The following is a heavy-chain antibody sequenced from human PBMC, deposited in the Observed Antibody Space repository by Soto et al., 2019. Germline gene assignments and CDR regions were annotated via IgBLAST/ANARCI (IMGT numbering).Heavy chain of an antibody. D-gene: IGHD6-19*01. J-gene: IGHJ4*02. Sequence: PSETLSLTCTVSGGSISSYYWSWIRQPPGKGLEWIGYIYYSGSTYYNPSLKSRVTISVDTSKNQFSLKLSSVTAADTAVYYCARGPGSGWYDYWGQGTLVTVSS. CDR2: IYYSGST. CDR1: GGSISSYY. V-gene: IGHV4-59*12. CDR3: ARGPGSGWYDY.